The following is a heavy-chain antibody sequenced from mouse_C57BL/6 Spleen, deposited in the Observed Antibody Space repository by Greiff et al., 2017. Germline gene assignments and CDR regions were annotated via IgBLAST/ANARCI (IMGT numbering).Heavy chain of an antibody. J-gene: IGHJ4*01. CDR1: GFTFSDYG. Sequence: EVLLVESGGGLVQPGGSLKLSCAASGFTFSDYGMAWVRQAPRQGPEWVAFISNLAYSIYYADTVTGRFTISRENARNTLYLEMSSLRSEDTAMYYCAREDAYAMDYWGQGTSVTVSS. CDR3: AREDAYAMDY. CDR2: ISNLAYSI. V-gene: IGHV5-15*01.